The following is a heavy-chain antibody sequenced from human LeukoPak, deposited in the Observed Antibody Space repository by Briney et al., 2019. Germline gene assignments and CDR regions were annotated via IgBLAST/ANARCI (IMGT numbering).Heavy chain of an antibody. CDR3: ARDGGYDILTGYYSDY. CDR2: INAGNGNT. D-gene: IGHD3-9*01. V-gene: IGHV1-3*01. Sequence: ASVKVSCKASGYTFTSYAMHWVRQAPGQRLEWMGWINAGNGNTKYSQKFQGRVTITRDTSASTAYMELSSLRSDDTAVYYCARDGGYDILTGYYSDYWGQGTLVTVSS. CDR1: GYTFTSYA. J-gene: IGHJ4*02.